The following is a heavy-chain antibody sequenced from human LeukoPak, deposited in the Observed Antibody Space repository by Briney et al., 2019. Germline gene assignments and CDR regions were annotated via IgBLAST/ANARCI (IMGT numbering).Heavy chain of an antibody. CDR2: MNPNSGDT. Sequence: ASVKVSCKASGYTFTSYDINWVRQATGQGLEWMGWMNPNSGDTGYAQKFQGRVTMTRNTSISTTYMELSSLRSEGTAVYYCARVGINRLMWSGEKNYYYYMDVWGKGTTVTISS. D-gene: IGHD3-10*01. CDR3: ARVGINRLMWSGEKNYYYYMDV. J-gene: IGHJ6*03. V-gene: IGHV1-8*01. CDR1: GYTFTSYD.